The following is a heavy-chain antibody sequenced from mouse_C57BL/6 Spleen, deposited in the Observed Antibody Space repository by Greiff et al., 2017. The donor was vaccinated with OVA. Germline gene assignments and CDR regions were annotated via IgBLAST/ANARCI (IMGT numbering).Heavy chain of an antibody. V-gene: IGHV1-52*01. Sequence: QVQLQQPGAELVRPGSSVKLSCKASGYTFTSYWMHWVKKRPIQGLEWIGNIDPSDSETHYNQKFKDKATLTVDKSSSTAYMQLSSLTSEDSAVYYCARWDYYGSSSGGYWGQGTTLTVSS. J-gene: IGHJ2*01. D-gene: IGHD1-1*01. CDR3: ARWDYYGSSSGGY. CDR2: IDPSDSET. CDR1: GYTFTSYW.